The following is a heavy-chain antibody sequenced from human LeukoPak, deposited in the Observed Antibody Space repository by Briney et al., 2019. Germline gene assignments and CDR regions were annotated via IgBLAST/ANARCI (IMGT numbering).Heavy chain of an antibody. D-gene: IGHD6-25*01. J-gene: IGHJ4*02. CDR1: GYTFTSYG. CDR3: ASVDSSGVY. CDR2: ISAYNGNT. Sequence: ASVKVSCKASGYTFTSYGISWVRQAPGQGLEWMGWISAYNGNTNYAQKFQGRVTMTRNTSIGTAYMELSSLRSEDTAVYYCASVDSSGVYWGQGTLVTASS. V-gene: IGHV1-18*01.